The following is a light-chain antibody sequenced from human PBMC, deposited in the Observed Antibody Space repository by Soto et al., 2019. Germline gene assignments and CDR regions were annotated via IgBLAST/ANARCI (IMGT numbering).Light chain of an antibody. V-gene: IGKV3-11*01. J-gene: IGKJ5*01. CDR2: DAS. CDR3: QQRSNWPPIT. CDR1: QSVNTN. Sequence: EIVLTQSPGTLSLSPVERATLSCMASQSVNTNLAWYQQKPGQAPRLLIYDASNRATGTPARFSGSGSGTDFTLTISSLEPEDFAVYYCQQRSNWPPITFGQGTRLEIK.